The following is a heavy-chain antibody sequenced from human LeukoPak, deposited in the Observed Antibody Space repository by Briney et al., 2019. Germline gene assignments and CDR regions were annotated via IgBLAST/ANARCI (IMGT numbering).Heavy chain of an antibody. J-gene: IGHJ3*02. CDR3: ARPRGGSSRHTFDI. CDR2: TKQDGSEK. CDR1: GFIFSSYW. V-gene: IGHV3-7*03. D-gene: IGHD6-13*01. Sequence: GGSLRLSCAASGFIFSSYWMSWVRQAPGKGLEWVANTKQDGSEKYYVDSVKGRFTISRDNVKSSLYLQMNSLRAEDTAIYYCARPRGGSSRHTFDIWGQGTRVTVSS.